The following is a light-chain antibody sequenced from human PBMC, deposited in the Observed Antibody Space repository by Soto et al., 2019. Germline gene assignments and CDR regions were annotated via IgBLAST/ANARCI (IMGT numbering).Light chain of an antibody. V-gene: IGLV2-14*01. CDR1: SSDVGGYNF. Sequence: QSVLTQPASVSGSPGQSITISCTGTSSDVGGYNFVSWYRQDPGKAPKLLIYEVNTRPSGISNRFSGSKSGILASLTISGLQAEDEADYYCSSYTTSSTFVFGSGTKLTVL. CDR3: SSYTTSSTFV. J-gene: IGLJ1*01. CDR2: EVN.